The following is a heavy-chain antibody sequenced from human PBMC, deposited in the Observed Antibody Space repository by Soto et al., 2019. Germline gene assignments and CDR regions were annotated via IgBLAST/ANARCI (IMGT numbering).Heavy chain of an antibody. D-gene: IGHD3-10*01. CDR1: GFRFSGST. CDR2: ISSSSHYI. Sequence: EEQLVESGGHLVRPGGSLRLSCVASGFRFSGSTMNWVRQAPGKGLNWVSSISSSSHYIYYADSLKGRFTISRDNAKNSLFRQMNSLRAEDTAVYYCARDLGEVSALWGQGTLVTVSS. J-gene: IGHJ4*02. CDR3: ARDLGEVSAL. V-gene: IGHV3-21*01.